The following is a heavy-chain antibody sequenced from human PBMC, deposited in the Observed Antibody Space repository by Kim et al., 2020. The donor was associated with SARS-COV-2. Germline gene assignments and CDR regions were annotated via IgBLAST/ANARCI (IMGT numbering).Heavy chain of an antibody. D-gene: IGHD2-15*01. J-gene: IGHJ6*02. CDR3: ASASVGLDIVVVVAATPGYYGMDV. CDR2: IIPIFGTA. Sequence: SVKVSCKASGGTFSSYAISWVRQAPGQGLEWMGGIIPIFGTANYAQKFQGRVTITADESTSTAYMELSSLRSEDTAVYYCASASVGLDIVVVVAATPGYYGMDVWGQGTTVTVSS. CDR1: GGTFSSYA. V-gene: IGHV1-69*13.